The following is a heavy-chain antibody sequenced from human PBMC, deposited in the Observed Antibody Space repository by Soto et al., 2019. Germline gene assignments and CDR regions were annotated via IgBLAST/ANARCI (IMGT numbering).Heavy chain of an antibody. CDR3: SKWDGYGDQ. CDR2: ISGGGDST. J-gene: IGHJ5*02. V-gene: IGHV3-23*01. D-gene: IGHD5-12*01. Sequence: EVQLLESGGGLVQPGGSLRLSCAASGFTFSTNSMTWVRQAPGKWLEWVCGISGGGDSTHYADSVKGRFTISRDNSKNMVYLQMNSLTADDTAVYFCSKWDGYGDQWGQGTLVTVSS. CDR1: GFTFSTNS.